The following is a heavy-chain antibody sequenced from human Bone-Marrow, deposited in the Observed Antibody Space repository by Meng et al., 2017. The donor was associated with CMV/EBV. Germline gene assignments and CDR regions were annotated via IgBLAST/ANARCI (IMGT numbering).Heavy chain of an antibody. V-gene: IGHV1-8*01. Sequence: ASVKVSCKASGYTFSTYDINWVRQATGQGLEWMGWMNPNSANTGYAQRFQGRVTMTRNTSISTAYLELTSLRSEDTAVYYCARDGSYYDILTGYLYYFDYWGQGTLVTVSS. D-gene: IGHD3-9*01. CDR1: GYTFSTYD. CDR2: MNPNSANT. J-gene: IGHJ4*02. CDR3: ARDGSYYDILTGYLYYFDY.